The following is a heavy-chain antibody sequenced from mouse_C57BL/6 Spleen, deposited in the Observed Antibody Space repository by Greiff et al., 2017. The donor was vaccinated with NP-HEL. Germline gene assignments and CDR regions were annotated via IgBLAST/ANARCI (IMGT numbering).Heavy chain of an antibody. D-gene: IGHD1-1*01. V-gene: IGHV1-22*01. Sequence: VKLMESGPELVKPGASVKMSCKASGYTFTDYNMHWVKQSHGKSLEWIGYINPNNGGTSYNQKFKGKATLTVNKSSSTAYMELRSLTSEESAVYYCARGPDYYGFFAYWGQGTLVTVSA. J-gene: IGHJ3*01. CDR3: ARGPDYYGFFAY. CDR2: INPNNGGT. CDR1: GYTFTDYN.